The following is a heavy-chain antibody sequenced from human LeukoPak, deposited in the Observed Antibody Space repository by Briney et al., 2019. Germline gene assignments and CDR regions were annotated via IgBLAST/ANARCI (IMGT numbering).Heavy chain of an antibody. D-gene: IGHD3-9*01. V-gene: IGHV3-74*01. Sequence: GGSLRLSCVASGFTFSSYWMHWVRQDPRKGLVWVSRINGDGRNINYADSVRGRFTISRDNAKNTLYLQMSTLRVEDTAVYYCTRDLMDYDVSTGLHHYYMDVWGQGTTVTVSS. CDR2: INGDGRNI. CDR3: TRDLMDYDVSTGLHHYYMDV. J-gene: IGHJ6*02. CDR1: GFTFSSYW.